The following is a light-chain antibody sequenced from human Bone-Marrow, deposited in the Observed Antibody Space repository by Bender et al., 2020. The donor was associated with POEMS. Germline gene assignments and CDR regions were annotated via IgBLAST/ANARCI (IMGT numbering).Light chain of an antibody. J-gene: IGLJ3*02. CDR2: INN. V-gene: IGLV1-44*01. CDR1: SSNIGTNP. CDR3: CSYAGRSTLV. Sequence: QSVLTQPPSASGTPGQRVTISCSGSSSNIGTNPVNWYQQLPGTAPKLLIYINNQRPSGVPDRFSGSKSGNTASLTISGLQAEDEADYYCCSYAGRSTLVFGGGTKLTVL.